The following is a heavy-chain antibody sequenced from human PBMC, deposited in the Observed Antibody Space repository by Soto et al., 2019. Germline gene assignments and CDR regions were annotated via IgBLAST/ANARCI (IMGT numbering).Heavy chain of an antibody. Sequence: PGGSLRLSCAASGFTFSSYGMHWVRQAPGKGLEWVAVISYDGSNKYYADSVKGRFTISRDNSKNTLYLQMNSLRAEDTAVYYCAKVRGAVAGSRSIFSYGMDVWGQGTTVTVSS. J-gene: IGHJ6*02. CDR2: ISYDGSNK. D-gene: IGHD6-19*01. CDR1: GFTFSSYG. CDR3: AKVRGAVAGSRSIFSYGMDV. V-gene: IGHV3-30*18.